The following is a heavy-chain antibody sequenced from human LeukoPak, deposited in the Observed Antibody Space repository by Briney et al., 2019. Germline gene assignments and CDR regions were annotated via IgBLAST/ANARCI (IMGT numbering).Heavy chain of an antibody. CDR1: GGSISGSSYY. CDR2: IYYSGST. J-gene: IGHJ4*02. CDR3: ARDRQQLVRGDYFDY. D-gene: IGHD6-13*01. V-gene: IGHV4-39*07. Sequence: SETLSLTCTVSGGSISGSSYYWVWIRQPPGKGLEWIGSIYYSGSTYYNPSLKSRVTISLDTSKNQFSLKMKSVTAADTAVYYCARDRQQLVRGDYFDYWGRGTLVTVSS.